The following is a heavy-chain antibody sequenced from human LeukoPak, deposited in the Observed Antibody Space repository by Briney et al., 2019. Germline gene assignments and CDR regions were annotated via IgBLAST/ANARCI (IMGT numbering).Heavy chain of an antibody. CDR1: GFTFDDYA. D-gene: IGHD1-14*01. V-gene: IGHV3-7*01. CDR3: ASLGITGTTGYFDY. CDR2: IKQDGSEK. J-gene: IGHJ4*02. Sequence: GGSLRLSCAASGFTFDDYAMHWVRQAPGKGLEWVANIKQDGSEKYYVDSVKGRFTISRDNAKNSLYLQMNSLRAEDTAVYYCASLGITGTTGYFDYWGQGTLVTVSS.